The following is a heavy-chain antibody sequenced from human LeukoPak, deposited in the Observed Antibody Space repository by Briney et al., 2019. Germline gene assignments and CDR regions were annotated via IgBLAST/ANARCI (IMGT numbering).Heavy chain of an antibody. Sequence: ASVKVSCKASGYTFTSYYMHWVRQAPGQGLEWMGWINPNSGGTNYAQKFQGRVTMTRDTSISTAYMELSRLRSDDTAVYYCAREGYYDSSGYSGRDAFDIWGQGTMVTVSS. CDR1: GYTFTSYY. V-gene: IGHV1-2*02. J-gene: IGHJ3*02. CDR2: INPNSGGT. CDR3: AREGYYDSSGYSGRDAFDI. D-gene: IGHD3-22*01.